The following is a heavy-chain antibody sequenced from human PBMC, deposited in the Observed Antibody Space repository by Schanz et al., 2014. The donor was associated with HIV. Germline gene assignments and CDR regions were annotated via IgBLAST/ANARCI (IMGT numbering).Heavy chain of an antibody. CDR2: IIPIFGTT. CDR3: ARMSPSSTSYGDAFDV. V-gene: IGHV1-69*06. CDR1: GGTFSNYA. J-gene: IGHJ3*01. D-gene: IGHD2-2*01. Sequence: QVQLVQSGAEVKKPGSSVKVSCKASGGTFSNYAINWVRQAPGQGLEWMGGIIPIFGTTNYAQKFQGRVTMTRHTPTSTAYMELSSLRSDDTAVYYCARMSPSSTSYGDAFDVWGQGTMITVSS.